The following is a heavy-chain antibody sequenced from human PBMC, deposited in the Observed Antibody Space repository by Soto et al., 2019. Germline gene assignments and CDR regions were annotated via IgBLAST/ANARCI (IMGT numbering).Heavy chain of an antibody. D-gene: IGHD2-21*02. V-gene: IGHV3-23*01. CDR3: AKGSVVVAAKFDS. CDR1: GFTFSSYA. CDR2: ISSSGYST. J-gene: IGHJ4*02. Sequence: LRLSCAASGFTFSSYAMGWVRQAPGKGLEWVSAISSSGYSTYYADSVKGRFTISRDNSKNTMYLQMNNLRAEDTAVYYCAKGSVVVAAKFDSWGQGTLVTVSS.